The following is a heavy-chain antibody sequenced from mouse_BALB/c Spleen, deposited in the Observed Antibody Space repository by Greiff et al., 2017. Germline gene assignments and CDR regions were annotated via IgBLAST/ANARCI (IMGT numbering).Heavy chain of an antibody. V-gene: IGHV5-17*02. J-gene: IGHJ3*01. D-gene: IGHD2-1*01. CDR2: ISSGSSTI. CDR3: ARESNYGNYGLFAY. Sequence: EVKLMESGGGLVQPGGSRKLSCAASGFTFSSFGMHWVRQAPEKGLEWVAYISSGSSTIYYADTVKGRFTISRDNPKNTLFLQMTSLRSEDTAMYYCARESNYGNYGLFAYWGQGTLVTVSA. CDR1: GFTFSSFG.